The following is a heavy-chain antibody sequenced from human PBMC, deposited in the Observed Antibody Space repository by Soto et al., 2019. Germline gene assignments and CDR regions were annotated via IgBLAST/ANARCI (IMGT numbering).Heavy chain of an antibody. CDR3: AKKVVGYSGYHDY. D-gene: IGHD5-12*01. CDR2: ISGSGDST. CDR1: GFTFSSYA. V-gene: IGHV3-23*01. J-gene: IGHJ4*02. Sequence: GGSLRLSCAASGFTFSSYAMSWVRQAPGKGLEWVSAISGSGDSTYYADSVKGRFTISRDNSKNTLYLQMNSLRAEDTAVYYCAKKVVGYSGYHDYWGQGTLVTVSS.